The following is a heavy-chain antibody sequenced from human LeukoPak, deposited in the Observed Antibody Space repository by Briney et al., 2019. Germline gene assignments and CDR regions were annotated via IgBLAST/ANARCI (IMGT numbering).Heavy chain of an antibody. V-gene: IGHV3-48*01. CDR3: ETTVTTVGY. CDR2: ISSSSSTI. CDR1: GFTFSSYS. Sequence: GGSLRLSCAASGFTFSSYSMNWVRQAPGKGLEWVSYISSSSSTIYYADSVKGRFTISRDNSKNTLYLQMNSLRAEDTAVYYCETTVTTVGYWGQGTLVTVSS. D-gene: IGHD4-17*01. J-gene: IGHJ4*02.